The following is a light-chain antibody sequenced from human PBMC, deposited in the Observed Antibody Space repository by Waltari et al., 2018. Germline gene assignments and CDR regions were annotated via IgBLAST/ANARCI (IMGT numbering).Light chain of an antibody. CDR3: QQLNSFPYT. CDR1: QGISSY. J-gene: IGKJ2*01. CDR2: AAS. Sequence: GDRVTITCRASQGISSYLAWYQQQPGAAPKLLISAASTLQSGVPTRFSGSGSGTEFTLTIRSLQPEDFATYYCQQLNSFPYTFGQGTKLDIK. V-gene: IGKV1-9*01.